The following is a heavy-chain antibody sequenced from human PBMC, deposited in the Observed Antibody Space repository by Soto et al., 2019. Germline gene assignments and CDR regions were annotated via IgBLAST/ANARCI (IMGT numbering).Heavy chain of an antibody. V-gene: IGHV1-69*13. Sequence: SVKVSCKASGGTFSSYAISWVRQAPGQGLEWMGGIIPIFGTANYAQKFQGRVTITADESTSTAYMELSSLRSEDTAVYYCARGSSSWPPIYGMDVWGQGTTVTVSS. CDR2: IIPIFGTA. CDR3: ARGSSSWPPIYGMDV. D-gene: IGHD6-13*01. J-gene: IGHJ6*02. CDR1: GGTFSSYA.